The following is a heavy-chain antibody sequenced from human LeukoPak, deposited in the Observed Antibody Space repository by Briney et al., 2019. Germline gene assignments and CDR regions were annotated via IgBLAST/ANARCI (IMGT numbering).Heavy chain of an antibody. D-gene: IGHD2-15*01. CDR3: ARSELSCSGGSCPTRYAFDI. CDR1: GVPISSDSYY. CDR2: FYTSGTT. Sequence: DPSETLSLTCTVSGVPISSDSYYWSWIRQPAGKGLEWIGRFYTSGTTNYNPSLKSRVTISVDTSKNQFSLKLRSVTAADTALYYCARSELSCSGGSCPTRYAFDIWGQGTVVTASS. V-gene: IGHV4-61*02. J-gene: IGHJ3*02.